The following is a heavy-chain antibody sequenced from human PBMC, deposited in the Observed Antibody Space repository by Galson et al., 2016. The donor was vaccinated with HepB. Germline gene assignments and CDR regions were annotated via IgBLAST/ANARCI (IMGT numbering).Heavy chain of an antibody. J-gene: IGHJ3*01. V-gene: IGHV1-8*01. D-gene: IGHD6-6*01. Sequence: SVKVSCKASGYTFTSHDINWVRQAKGQGLEWMGWMNPMSGNTGYAQRFQGRVSMTRSTSISTAYMELGGLRSEDTAVYYWVRDMQQLVINAFDVWGQGTMVTVSS. CDR3: VRDMQQLVINAFDV. CDR1: GYTFTSHD. CDR2: MNPMSGNT.